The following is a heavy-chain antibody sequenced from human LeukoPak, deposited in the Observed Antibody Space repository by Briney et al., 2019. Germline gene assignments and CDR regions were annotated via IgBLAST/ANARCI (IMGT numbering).Heavy chain of an antibody. CDR1: GGSISGYY. D-gene: IGHD3-22*01. V-gene: IGHV4-4*07. J-gene: IGHJ4*02. CDR3: ARYGSSGLDY. Sequence: SETLSLTCSVSGGSISGYYWSWIRQPAGKGLEWIGRIYTSGSTDYNPSLKSRVTMSVDTSKNQISLNLSSVTAADTAVYYCARYGSSGLDYWGQGTLVTVSS. CDR2: IYTSGST.